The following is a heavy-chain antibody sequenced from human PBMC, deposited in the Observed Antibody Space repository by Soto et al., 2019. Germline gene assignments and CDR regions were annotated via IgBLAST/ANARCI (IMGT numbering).Heavy chain of an antibody. CDR2: IYRGGST. D-gene: IGHD6-6*01. Sequence: EVQLVESGGGLVQPGGSLRLSCAASGFTVSSNYMSWVRQAPGKGLEWVSVIYRGGSTYYADSVKGRVTISRDNSKNTLYLPMNSLRDEDTAVYYCASHRVSGYWGQGTLVTVSS. J-gene: IGHJ4*02. V-gene: IGHV3-66*04. CDR1: GFTVSSNY. CDR3: ASHRVSGY.